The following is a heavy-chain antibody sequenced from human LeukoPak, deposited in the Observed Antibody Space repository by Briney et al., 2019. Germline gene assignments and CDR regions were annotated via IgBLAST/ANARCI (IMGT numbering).Heavy chain of an antibody. CDR2: ISSSSSYI. V-gene: IGHV3-21*01. J-gene: IGHJ5*02. CDR3: ARETYYYDSSGSYNWFDP. CDR1: GFTFSSYS. D-gene: IGHD3-22*01. Sequence: WGSLRLSCAASGFTFSSYSMNWVRKAPGQGLEWVSSISSSSSYIYYADSVKGRFTISRDNAKNSLYLQMNSLRAEDTAVYYCARETYYYDSSGSYNWFDPWGQGTLVTVSS.